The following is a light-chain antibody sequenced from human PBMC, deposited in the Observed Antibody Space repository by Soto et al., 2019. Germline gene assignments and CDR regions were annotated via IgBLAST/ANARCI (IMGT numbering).Light chain of an antibody. Sequence: LTQSPGTLSLSPGEGATLSCRASQSVDRSYLAWYQQKPGQAPRLLIFGANTRATGIPDRFSGSGSGTDFTLRISRLEPEDFAVYYCQQYGRSLMYTFGQGTKVEIK. CDR1: QSVDRSY. V-gene: IGKV3-20*01. CDR2: GAN. CDR3: QQYGRSLMYT. J-gene: IGKJ2*01.